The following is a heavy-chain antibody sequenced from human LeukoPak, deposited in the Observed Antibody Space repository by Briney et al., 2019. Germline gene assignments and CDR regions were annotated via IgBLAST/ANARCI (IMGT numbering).Heavy chain of an antibody. Sequence: GESLKISCKGSGYSFTSYWIGWVRQMPGKGLEWMGIIFPGDSDTRYSPSFQGQVTVSADKSISTAYLQWSSLKASDTAMYYCARPGAARTGVFDYWGQGTLVTVSS. V-gene: IGHV5-51*01. D-gene: IGHD6-6*01. J-gene: IGHJ4*02. CDR2: IFPGDSDT. CDR1: GYSFTSYW. CDR3: ARPGAARTGVFDY.